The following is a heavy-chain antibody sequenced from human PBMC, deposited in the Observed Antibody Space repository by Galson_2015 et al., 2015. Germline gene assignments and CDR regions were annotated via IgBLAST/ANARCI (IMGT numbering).Heavy chain of an antibody. Sequence: SLRLSCAASGFTVSSNYMSWVRQAPGKGLEWVALISYDGTNTYYADSVKGRFTISRDNSKNTLYLRMNGLRAEDTAVYYCASPYGSGNNYLSYFDYWGQGTLVTVSS. V-gene: IGHV3-30*03. D-gene: IGHD3-10*01. CDR2: ISYDGTNT. CDR1: GFTVSSNY. CDR3: ASPYGSGNNYLSYFDY. J-gene: IGHJ4*02.